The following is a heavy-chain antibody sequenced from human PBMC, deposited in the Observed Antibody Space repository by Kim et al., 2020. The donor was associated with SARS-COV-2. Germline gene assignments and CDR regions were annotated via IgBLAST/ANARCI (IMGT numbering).Heavy chain of an antibody. Sequence: PSFQGQVTISADKSISTAYLKWSSLKASDTAMYYCVRLSSGYRNWFDPWGQGTLVTVSS. D-gene: IGHD3-22*01. V-gene: IGHV5-51*01. CDR3: VRLSSGYRNWFDP. J-gene: IGHJ5*02.